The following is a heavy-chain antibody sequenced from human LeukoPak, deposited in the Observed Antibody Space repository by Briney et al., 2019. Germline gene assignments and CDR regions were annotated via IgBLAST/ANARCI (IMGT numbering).Heavy chain of an antibody. CDR1: GYSLTSYW. Sequence: GESLKISCKGSGYSLTSYWIGWVRQMPGKGLEWMGIIYPGDSDARYSPSFQGQVTISADKSISTAYLQWSSLKASDTAMYYCARRSSLRLPWYFDYWGQGTLVTVSS. D-gene: IGHD5-12*01. CDR3: ARRSSLRLPWYFDY. CDR2: IYPGDSDA. J-gene: IGHJ4*02. V-gene: IGHV5-51*01.